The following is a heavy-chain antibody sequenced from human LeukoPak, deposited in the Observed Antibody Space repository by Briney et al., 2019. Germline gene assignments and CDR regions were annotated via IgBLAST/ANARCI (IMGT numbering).Heavy chain of an antibody. J-gene: IGHJ4*02. CDR2: FDPEDGET. Sequence: GASVKVSCKVSGYTLTELSMHWVRQAPGKGLEWMGGFDPEDGETIYAQKFQGRVTMTEDTSTDTAYMELSSLRSEDTAVYYCATLITISTDTYYFDYWGQGTLVTVSS. D-gene: IGHD3-3*01. CDR1: GYTLTELS. V-gene: IGHV1-24*01. CDR3: ATLITISTDTYYFDY.